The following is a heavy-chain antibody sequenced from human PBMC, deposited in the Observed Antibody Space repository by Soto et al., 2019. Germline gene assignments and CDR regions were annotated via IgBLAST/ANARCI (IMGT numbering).Heavy chain of an antibody. CDR2: ISSSSSYI. Sequence: GGSLRLSCAASGFTFSSYSMNWVRQAPGKGLEWVSSISSSSSYIYYADSVKGRFTISRDNAKNSLYLQMNSLRAEDTAVYYCASLIVVVPAAMPDAFDIWGQGTMVTVSS. CDR3: ASLIVVVPAAMPDAFDI. D-gene: IGHD2-2*01. J-gene: IGHJ3*02. CDR1: GFTFSSYS. V-gene: IGHV3-21*01.